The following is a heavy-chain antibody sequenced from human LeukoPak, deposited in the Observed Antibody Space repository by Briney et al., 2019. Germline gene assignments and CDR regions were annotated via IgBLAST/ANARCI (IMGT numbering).Heavy chain of an antibody. V-gene: IGHV1-24*01. CDR2: FDPEDGET. CDR3: ATRRELLNWFDP. Sequence: ASVKVSCKVSGYTLTELSMHWVRQAPGKGLEWMGGFDPEDGETIYAQKFQGRVTMTEDTSTDTAYMELSSLRSEDTAVYYCATRRELLNWFDPWGQGTLVTVSS. CDR1: GYTLTELS. D-gene: IGHD1-26*01. J-gene: IGHJ5*02.